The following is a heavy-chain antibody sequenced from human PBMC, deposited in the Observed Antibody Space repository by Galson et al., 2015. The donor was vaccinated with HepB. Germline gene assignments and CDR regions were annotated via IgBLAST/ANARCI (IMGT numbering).Heavy chain of an antibody. D-gene: IGHD3-9*01. CDR2: ISWDGGST. CDR3: AKDSGFPTGSHMDV. CDR1: GFTFDDYT. J-gene: IGHJ6*03. V-gene: IGHV3-43*01. Sequence: SLRLSCAASGFTFDDYTMHWVRQAPGKGLEWVSLISWDGGSTYYADSVKGRFTISRDNSKNSLYLQMNSLRTEDTALYYCAKDSGFPTGSHMDVWGKGTTVTVSS.